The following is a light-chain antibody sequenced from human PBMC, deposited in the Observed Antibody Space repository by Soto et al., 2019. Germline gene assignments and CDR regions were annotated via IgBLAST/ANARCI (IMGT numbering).Light chain of an antibody. CDR3: MQGTHWPRT. J-gene: IGKJ1*01. Sequence: DVVMTQSPLSLPVTLGQPASISCRSSQSLLYGDGNTFLNWFQQRPGQSPRRLIYKVSNRDSGVPDRFSGSGSGTDFTLEISRVEAEDVGVYYWMQGTHWPRTFGQGTRVEIE. CDR1: QSLLYGDGNTF. CDR2: KVS. V-gene: IGKV2-30*01.